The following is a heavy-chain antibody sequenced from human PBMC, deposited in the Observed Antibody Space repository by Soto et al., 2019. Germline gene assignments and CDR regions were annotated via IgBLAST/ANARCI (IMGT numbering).Heavy chain of an antibody. D-gene: IGHD3-9*01. CDR1: GGSISSSSYY. V-gene: IGHV4-39*01. Sequence: PSETLSLTCTVSGGSISSSSYYWGWIRQPPGKGLEWIGSIYYSGSTYYNPSLKSRVTISVDTSKNQFSLKLSSVTAADTAVYYCARRILTGYYNSYYFDYWGQGTLVTVSS. J-gene: IGHJ4*02. CDR3: ARRILTGYYNSYYFDY. CDR2: IYYSGST.